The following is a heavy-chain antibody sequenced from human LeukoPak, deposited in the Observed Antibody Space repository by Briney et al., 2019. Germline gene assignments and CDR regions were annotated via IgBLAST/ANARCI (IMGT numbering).Heavy chain of an antibody. CDR2: IIPIFGTA. D-gene: IGHD2-15*01. V-gene: IGHV1-69*13. CDR1: GGTFSSYA. CDR3: ASAYCSGGSCYSGWFDP. Sequence: RASVKVSCKASGGTFSSYAISWVRQAPGQGLEWMGGIIPIFGTANYAQKFQGRVTITADESTSTAYMELSSLRSEDTAVYYCASAYCSGGSCYSGWFDPWGQGTLVTVSS. J-gene: IGHJ5*02.